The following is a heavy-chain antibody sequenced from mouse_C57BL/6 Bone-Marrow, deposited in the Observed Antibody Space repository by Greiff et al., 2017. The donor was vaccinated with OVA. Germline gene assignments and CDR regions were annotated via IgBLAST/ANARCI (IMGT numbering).Heavy chain of an antibody. CDR1: GYTFTSYW. V-gene: IGHV1-55*01. CDR2: IYPGSGST. J-gene: IGHJ2*01. D-gene: IGHD2-3*01. Sequence: QVHVKQPGAELVKPGASVKMSCKASGYTFTSYWITWVKQRPGQGLEWIGDIYPGSGSTNYNEKFKSKATLTVDTSSSTAYMQLSSLTSEDSAVYYCARDDGYYVGYWGQGTTLTVSS. CDR3: ARDDGYYVGY.